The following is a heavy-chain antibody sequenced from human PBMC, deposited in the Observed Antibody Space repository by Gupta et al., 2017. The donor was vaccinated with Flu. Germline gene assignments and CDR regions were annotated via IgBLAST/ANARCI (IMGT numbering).Heavy chain of an antibody. D-gene: IGHD1-26*01. CDR2: MKSNPDGGTS. Sequence: EVQLVEPGGCLVMPGGALRLSCTVSGITFTHACMTWLRQPPARGLEWVGRMKSNPDGGTSDYARPVKGRFRISRDDSKNMLYLKMDSLRTGDTAVYDCTTDTSGGYAYDVWGRGTLVTVSS. V-gene: IGHV3-15*01. J-gene: IGHJ3*01. CDR1: GITFTHAC. CDR3: TTDTSGGYAYDV.